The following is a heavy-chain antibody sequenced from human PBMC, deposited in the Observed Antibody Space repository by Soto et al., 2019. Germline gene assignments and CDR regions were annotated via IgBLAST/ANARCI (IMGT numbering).Heavy chain of an antibody. CDR3: ARDLSSSSAEHYYYYYGMDV. V-gene: IGHV3-21*01. J-gene: IGHJ6*02. D-gene: IGHD6-6*01. Sequence: LRLSCAASGFTFSSYSMNWVRQAPGKGLEWVSSISSSSSYIYYADSVKGRFTISRDNAKNSLYLQMNSLRAEDTAVYYCARDLSSSSAEHYYYYYGMDVWGQGTTVTVSS. CDR2: ISSSSSYI. CDR1: GFTFSSYS.